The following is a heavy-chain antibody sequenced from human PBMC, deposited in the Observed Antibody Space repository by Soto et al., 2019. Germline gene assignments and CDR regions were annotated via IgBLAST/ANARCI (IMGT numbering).Heavy chain of an antibody. CDR3: ARERGLIWFGERVEY. V-gene: IGHV3-23*01. Sequence: EVQVLESGGGLVQPGGSLRLSCAASGFTFSSYAMSWVRQAPGKGLEWVSGMSGGGGSTYYADSVKGRFTISRNNSKNTLYLQMHSLRVDDTAVYYCARERGLIWFGERVEYWGQGTLVTVSS. CDR1: GFTFSSYA. J-gene: IGHJ4*02. D-gene: IGHD3-10*01. CDR2: MSGGGGST.